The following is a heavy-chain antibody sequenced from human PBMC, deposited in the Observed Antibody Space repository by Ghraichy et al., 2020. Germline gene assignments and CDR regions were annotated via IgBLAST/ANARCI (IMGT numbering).Heavy chain of an antibody. CDR1: GGTISSYY. CDR2: IYYSGST. J-gene: IGHJ6*03. Sequence: SETLSLTCTVSGGTISSYYWSWIRQPPGKGLEWIGYIYYSGSTNYNPSLKSRVTISVDTSKNQFSLKLSSVTAADTAVYYCARATYYDFWSGYYSPYYYYYMDVWGKGTTVTVSS. CDR3: ARATYYDFWSGYYSPYYYYYMDV. V-gene: IGHV4-59*01. D-gene: IGHD3-3*01.